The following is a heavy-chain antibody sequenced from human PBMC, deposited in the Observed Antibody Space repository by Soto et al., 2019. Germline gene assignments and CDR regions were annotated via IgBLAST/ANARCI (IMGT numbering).Heavy chain of an antibody. CDR2: IYPGDSDT. Sequence: GESLKISCKGSGYSFTSYWIGWVRQMPGKGLEWMGIIYPGDSDTRYSPSFQGQVTISADKSISTAYLQWSSLKASDTAMYYCASLTRRPYYDFWSGQYEDYYGMDVWGQGTTVTVSS. D-gene: IGHD3-3*01. CDR1: GYSFTSYW. V-gene: IGHV5-51*01. CDR3: ASLTRRPYYDFWSGQYEDYYGMDV. J-gene: IGHJ6*02.